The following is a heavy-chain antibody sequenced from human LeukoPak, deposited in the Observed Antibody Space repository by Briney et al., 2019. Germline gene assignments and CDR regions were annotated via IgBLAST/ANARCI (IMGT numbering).Heavy chain of an antibody. CDR3: AKTSSSSWYQLYYWFDP. Sequence: GGSLRLSCAASGFTFSSYAMSWVRQAPGKGLEWVSAISGSGGSTYYADSVKGRFTISRDNSKNTLYLQMNSLRAEDTAVYYCAKTSSSSWYQLYYWFDPWGQGTVVTVSS. D-gene: IGHD6-13*01. CDR2: ISGSGGST. J-gene: IGHJ5*02. V-gene: IGHV3-23*01. CDR1: GFTFSSYA.